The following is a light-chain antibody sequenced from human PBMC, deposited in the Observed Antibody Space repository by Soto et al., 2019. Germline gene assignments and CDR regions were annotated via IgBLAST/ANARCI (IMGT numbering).Light chain of an antibody. CDR3: QQYNNWPLT. V-gene: IGKV3-15*01. J-gene: IGKJ3*01. CDR1: QSVASH. Sequence: ETMRTQSPATLSVSPGERVTLSCRASQSVASHFAWYQQRPGQAPRLLIYDASTRATGIPARFSGSGSGTEFTLTLTTLQSEDFAVYYCQQYNNWPLTFGPGTKVEIK. CDR2: DAS.